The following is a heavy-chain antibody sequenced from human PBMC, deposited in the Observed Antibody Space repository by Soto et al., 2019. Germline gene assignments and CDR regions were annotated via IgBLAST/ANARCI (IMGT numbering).Heavy chain of an antibody. Sequence: QVQVVQSGAEVKKPGASVKVSCKASGYTFTTYYIHWVRQAPGQGLERMGVINPSGGSINYAQKSQGRVTMTRDTSTSTVYMELSSLRSEDTAVYYCARDRGRGGSYYIYFYGMDGWGQGTTVTVSS. CDR1: GYTFTTYY. D-gene: IGHD1-26*01. CDR3: ARDRGRGGSYYIYFYGMDG. J-gene: IGHJ6*02. V-gene: IGHV1-46*01. CDR2: INPSGGSI.